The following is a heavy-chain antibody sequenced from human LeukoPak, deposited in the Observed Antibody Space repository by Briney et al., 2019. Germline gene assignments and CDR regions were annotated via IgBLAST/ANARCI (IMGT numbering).Heavy chain of an antibody. CDR2: INPSGGST. J-gene: IGHJ6*02. D-gene: IGHD6-19*01. V-gene: IGHV1-46*01. CDR1: GYTFTSYY. Sequence: ASVKVSCKASGYTFTSYYMHWVRQAPGQGLEWMGIINPSGGSTSYAQKFQGRVTMTRDTSTSTVYMELSRLRSDDTAVYYCARVSPSSGWNYGMDVWGQGTTVTVSS. CDR3: ARVSPSSGWNYGMDV.